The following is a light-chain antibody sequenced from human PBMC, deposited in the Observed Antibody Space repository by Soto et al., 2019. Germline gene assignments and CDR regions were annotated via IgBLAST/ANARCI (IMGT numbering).Light chain of an antibody. CDR2: DAS. CDR3: QQYDNLPWS. Sequence: DIQMTQSPSSLSASVGDRVTITCQASQDISNYLNWYQQKPGKAPKLLIYDASNLETGVPSRFSGSGSGTDFTFTISSLPAEDIATYYCQQYDNLPWSFGQGTKLEIK. J-gene: IGKJ2*01. V-gene: IGKV1-33*01. CDR1: QDISNY.